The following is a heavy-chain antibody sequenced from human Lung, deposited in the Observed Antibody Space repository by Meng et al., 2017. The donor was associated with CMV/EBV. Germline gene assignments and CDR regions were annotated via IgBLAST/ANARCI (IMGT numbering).Heavy chain of an antibody. Sequence: GGXLRLXXAASGFTFNTYAMHWVRQAPGKGLEWVAVISYDGSNKYTADSVQGRLTISRDNSKNNLYLQMNSLTVEDTAVYYCVRDQGGESMIAVLIERFGMDVWGQGTXVTVSS. CDR3: VRDQGGESMIAVLIERFGMDV. CDR2: ISYDGSNK. D-gene: IGHD3-22*01. J-gene: IGHJ6*02. CDR1: GFTFNTYA. V-gene: IGHV3-30*04.